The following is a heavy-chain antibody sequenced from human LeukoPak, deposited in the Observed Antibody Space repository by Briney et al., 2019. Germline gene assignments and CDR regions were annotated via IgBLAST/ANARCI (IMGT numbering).Heavy chain of an antibody. CDR3: ARGGPLRFLEWLSTYYYYYGMDV. D-gene: IGHD3-3*01. Sequence: PSETLSLTCTVSGGSISSYYWSWIRQPPGKGLEWIGYIYYSGSTNYNPSLKSRVTISVDTSKDQFSLKLSSVTAADTAVYYCARGGPLRFLEWLSTYYYYYGMDVWGQGTTVTVSS. V-gene: IGHV4-59*12. CDR1: GGSISSYY. J-gene: IGHJ6*02. CDR2: IYYSGST.